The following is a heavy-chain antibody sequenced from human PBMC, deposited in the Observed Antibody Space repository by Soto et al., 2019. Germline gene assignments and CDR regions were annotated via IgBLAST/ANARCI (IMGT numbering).Heavy chain of an antibody. CDR1: GFTFSSYP. Sequence: PGGSLRLSCAASGFTFSSYPMHWVRRAPGKGLEWVAVISFDGSNKYHADSVKGRFTISRDNSKDTLYLQMNSLRAEDTAVYYCAKDGDIAAAGYYFDYWGQGTLVTVSS. D-gene: IGHD6-13*01. CDR3: AKDGDIAAAGYYFDY. CDR2: ISFDGSNK. V-gene: IGHV3-30-3*01. J-gene: IGHJ4*02.